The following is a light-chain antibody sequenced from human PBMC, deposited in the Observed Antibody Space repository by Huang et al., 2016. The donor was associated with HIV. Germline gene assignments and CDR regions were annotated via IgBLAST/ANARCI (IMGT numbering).Light chain of an antibody. Sequence: EIVLTQSPGTLSLSPGERATLSCRASQSVSSGYLAWFQQKPGQAPRLLIYGVSNRATGIPDRGSGSGSGTDFTLTISRLEPEDFAVYYCQRYGSSPWTFGQGTKVEIK. CDR1: QSVSSGY. J-gene: IGKJ1*01. V-gene: IGKV3-20*01. CDR2: GVS. CDR3: QRYGSSPWT.